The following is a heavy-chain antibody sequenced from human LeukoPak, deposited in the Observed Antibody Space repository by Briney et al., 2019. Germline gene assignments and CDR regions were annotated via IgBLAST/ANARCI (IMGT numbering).Heavy chain of an antibody. CDR1: GGSITNLNYY. CDR3: ARHHGVSGYFRRPSLTWFDP. J-gene: IGHJ5*02. CDR2: IYYSGST. V-gene: IGHV4-59*08. Sequence: SETLSLTCTVSGGSITNLNYYWTWIRQPPGKGLEWIGYIYYSGSTNYNPSLKSRVTISVDTSKNQFSLKLSSVTAADTAVYYCARHHGVSGYFRRPSLTWFDPWGQGTLVTVSS. D-gene: IGHD5-12*01.